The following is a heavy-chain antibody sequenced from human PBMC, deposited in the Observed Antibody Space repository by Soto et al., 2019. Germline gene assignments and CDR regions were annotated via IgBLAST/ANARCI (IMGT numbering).Heavy chain of an antibody. CDR2: ISYDGSNK. CDR3: AKEGTNYYYYYGMDV. CDR1: GFPFSSYG. V-gene: IGHV3-30*18. Sequence: SLRLSCAASGFPFSSYGMHLVRQAPGKGLEWVAVISYDGSNKYYADSVKGRFTISRDNSKNTLYLQMNSLRAEDTAVYYCAKEGTNYYYYYGMDVWGQGTTVTVSS. J-gene: IGHJ6*02. D-gene: IGHD2-2*01.